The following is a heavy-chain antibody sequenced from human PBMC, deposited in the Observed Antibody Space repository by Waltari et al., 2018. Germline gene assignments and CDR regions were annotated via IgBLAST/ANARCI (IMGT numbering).Heavy chain of an antibody. V-gene: IGHV4-59*01. CDR1: DDSISSYY. CDR2: IHYTGST. Sequence: QVQLQESGPGLVKPSETLSLTCTVSDDSISSYYWSWIRPPPGKGLGGIAYIHYTGSTNANPHVKSGGTISIDTSKNQFYLQLTSVTAADTAVYYCARGRIGSIYYFDSWGQGTLVSVSS. J-gene: IGHJ4*02. CDR3: ARGRIGSIYYFDS. D-gene: IGHD3-22*01.